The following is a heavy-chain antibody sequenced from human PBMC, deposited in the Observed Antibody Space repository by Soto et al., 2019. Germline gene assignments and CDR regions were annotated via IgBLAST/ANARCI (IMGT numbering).Heavy chain of an antibody. CDR3: ARDPSSSSPSAYYYYYGMDV. CDR1: GFTFSSYW. D-gene: IGHD6-6*01. Sequence: EVQLVESGGGLVQPGGSLRLSCAASGFTFSSYWMHWVRQAPGKGLVWVSRINSDGSSTSYADSVKGRFTISRDNAKNTLYLQMNSLRAEDTAVYYCARDPSSSSPSAYYYYYGMDVWGQGTTVTVSS. V-gene: IGHV3-74*01. J-gene: IGHJ6*02. CDR2: INSDGSST.